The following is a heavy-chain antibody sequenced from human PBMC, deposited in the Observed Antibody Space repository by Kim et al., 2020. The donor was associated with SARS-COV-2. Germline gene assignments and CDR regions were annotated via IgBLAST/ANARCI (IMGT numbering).Heavy chain of an antibody. Sequence: ASVKVSCQASGYTFAGYFLHWLRQAPGQGFEWMGRLNPKTGDTNLPQKFQDRVTMTRDTSIITAYMELSRLTSDDTAVYYCARGDDFLGSYYYYLDVWGKGTTVTVSS. V-gene: IGHV1-2*06. J-gene: IGHJ6*03. CDR2: LNPKTGDT. D-gene: IGHD3-3*01. CDR3: ARGDDFLGSYYYYLDV. CDR1: GYTFAGYF.